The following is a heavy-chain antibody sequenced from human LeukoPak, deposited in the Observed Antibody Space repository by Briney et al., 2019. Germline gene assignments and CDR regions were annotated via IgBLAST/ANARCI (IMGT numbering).Heavy chain of an antibody. J-gene: IGHJ4*02. V-gene: IGHV4-34*01. Sequence: PSETLSPTCAVYGGSFSGYYWSWIRQPPGKGLEWIGEINHSGSTNYNPSLKSRVTISVDTSKNQFSLKLSSVTAADTAVYYCSRGRRQYCSSTSCSAVDFDYWGQGTLVTISS. CDR1: GGSFSGYY. CDR2: INHSGST. D-gene: IGHD2-2*01. CDR3: SRGRRQYCSSTSCSAVDFDY.